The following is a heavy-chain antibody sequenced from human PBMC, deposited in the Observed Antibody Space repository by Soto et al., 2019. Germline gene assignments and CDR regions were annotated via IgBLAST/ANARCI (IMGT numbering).Heavy chain of an antibody. CDR2: IKSKTDGGTT. CDR3: TTARGSIVVVPAATSDTDAFRPSTYYYYGMDV. V-gene: IGHV3-15*07. Sequence: GGSLRLSCAASGFTFSNAWMNWVRQAPGKGLEWVGRIKSKTDGGTTDYAAPVKGRFTISRDDSKNTLYLQMNSLKTEDTAVYYCTTARGSIVVVPAATSDTDAFRPSTYYYYGMDVWGQGTTVTVSS. J-gene: IGHJ6*02. CDR1: GFTFSNAW. D-gene: IGHD2-2*01.